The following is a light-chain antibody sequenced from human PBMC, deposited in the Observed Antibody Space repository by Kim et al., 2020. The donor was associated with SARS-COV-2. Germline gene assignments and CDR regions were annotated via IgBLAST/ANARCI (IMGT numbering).Light chain of an antibody. V-gene: IGLV10-54*01. J-gene: IGLJ3*02. CDR2: RKN. Sequence: RQTATPTVTGNNNNFGGQGAAWPQQHQGHPPKLPTYRKNNRPSGISDRVSASRSRDTASLTIAGLQPEDEADYYCSAWDSSLNAWVFGGGTKLTVL. CDR1: NNNFGGQG. CDR3: SAWDSSLNAWV.